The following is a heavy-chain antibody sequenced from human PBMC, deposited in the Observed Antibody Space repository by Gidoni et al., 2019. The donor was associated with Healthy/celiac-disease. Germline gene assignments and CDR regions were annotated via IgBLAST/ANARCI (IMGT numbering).Heavy chain of an antibody. J-gene: IGHJ4*02. Sequence: EVQLVESGGGLVQPGGSLRLSCSASGFTLSRYAMHWVRQAPGKGLEYVSAISSNGGSTYYADSVKGRFTISRDNSKNTLYLQMSSLRAEDTAVYYCVKEFIAAAVYQGPTDYWGQGTLVTVSS. CDR2: ISSNGGST. CDR3: VKEFIAAAVYQGPTDY. V-gene: IGHV3-64D*08. D-gene: IGHD6-13*01. CDR1: GFTLSRYA.